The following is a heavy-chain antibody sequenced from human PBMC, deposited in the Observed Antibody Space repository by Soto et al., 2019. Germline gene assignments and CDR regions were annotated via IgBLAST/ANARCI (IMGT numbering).Heavy chain of an antibody. CDR3: ARARYYAMDV. CDR1: GYTFTSYL. J-gene: IGHJ6*02. V-gene: IGHV1-46*01. CDR2: IKPTDGWT. Sequence: GSSVTVSCTASGYTFTSYLMHWVRLAPGKVLEWIGIIKPTDGWTSYAQKFQGRVTMTRDTSTSTVYMELGGLRFEYTTRYYRARARYYAMDVWGQGTTVTVSS.